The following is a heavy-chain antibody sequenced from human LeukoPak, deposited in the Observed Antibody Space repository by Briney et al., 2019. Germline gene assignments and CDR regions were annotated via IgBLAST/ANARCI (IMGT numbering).Heavy chain of an antibody. CDR3: ARDLYDYVWGSYRHHDAFDI. D-gene: IGHD3-16*02. Sequence: GGSLRLSCAASGFTFSSYAMSWIRQAPGKGLEWVSYISSSGSTIYYADSVKGRFTISRDNAKNSLYLQMNSLRAEDTAVYYCARDLYDYVWGSYRHHDAFDIWGQGTMVTVSS. CDR2: ISSSGSTI. CDR1: GFTFSSYA. V-gene: IGHV3-11*01. J-gene: IGHJ3*02.